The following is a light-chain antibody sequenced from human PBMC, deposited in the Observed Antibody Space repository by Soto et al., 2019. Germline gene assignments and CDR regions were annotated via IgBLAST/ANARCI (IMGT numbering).Light chain of an antibody. CDR2: DNN. Sequence: QSVLTQPPSVSAAPGQKVTISCSGSSSNIENNYVSWSQQLPGTAPKLLIYDNNKRPSEIPDRFSGSKSGTSATLGITGLQTGDEADYHCGTWDSSLNGVVFGGGTKLTVL. V-gene: IGLV1-51*01. J-gene: IGLJ2*01. CDR1: SSNIENNY. CDR3: GTWDSSLNGVV.